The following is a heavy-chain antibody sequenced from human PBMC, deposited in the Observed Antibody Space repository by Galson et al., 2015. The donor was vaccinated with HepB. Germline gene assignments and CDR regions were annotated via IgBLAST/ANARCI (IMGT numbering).Heavy chain of an antibody. J-gene: IGHJ4*02. V-gene: IGHV3-21*01. CDR1: GFTFSSYS. D-gene: IGHD3-22*01. Sequence: SLRLSCAASGFTFSSYSTNWVRQAPGKGLEWVSSISSSSSYIYYADSVKGRFTISSDNAKNSLYLQMNSLRAEDTAVYYCASGYDSSGYYILWGQGTLVTVSS. CDR3: ASGYDSSGYYIL. CDR2: ISSSSSYI.